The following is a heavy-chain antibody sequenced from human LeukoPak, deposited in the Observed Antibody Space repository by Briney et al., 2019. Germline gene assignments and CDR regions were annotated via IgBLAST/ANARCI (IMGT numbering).Heavy chain of an antibody. J-gene: IGHJ4*02. CDR2: IYCGGST. CDR1: GFTVSSNY. Sequence: GGSLRLSCAASGFTVSSNYMSWVRQAPGKGLEWVSVIYCGGSTYYADSVNGRFTISRDNSKNTLHLQMNSLRAEDRAVYYCARDRGGYYDSSGYLDYWGQGTLVTVSS. D-gene: IGHD3-22*01. V-gene: IGHV3-66*01. CDR3: ARDRGGYYDSSGYLDY.